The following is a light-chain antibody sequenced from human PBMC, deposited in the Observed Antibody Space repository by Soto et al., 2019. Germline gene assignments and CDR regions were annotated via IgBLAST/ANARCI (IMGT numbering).Light chain of an antibody. CDR2: EVS. V-gene: IGLV2-14*01. CDR3: SSYSISTAYL. J-gene: IGLJ1*01. Sequence: QSVLTQPASVSGSPGQSITISCTGTSSDVCGYDYVSWYQLHPGKAPKLMVCEVSNRPSGVSYRFSGSKSGNTASLTISGLQAEDEADYFCSSYSISTAYLFGTGTKVTVL. CDR1: SSDVCGYDY.